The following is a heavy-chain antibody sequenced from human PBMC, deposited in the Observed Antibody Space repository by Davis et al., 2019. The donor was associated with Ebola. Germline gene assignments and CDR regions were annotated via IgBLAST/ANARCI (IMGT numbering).Heavy chain of an antibody. CDR3: ARGLRGRLAKWFDP. J-gene: IGHJ5*02. CDR2: IYYSGST. V-gene: IGHV4-59*01. CDR1: GGSISSYY. Sequence: MPSETLSLTCTVSGGSISSYYWSWIRQPPGKGLEWPGYIYYSGSTNYNPSLKSRAAISVDTSKSQFSLNLSSVTAADTAVYYCARGLRGRLAKWFDPWGQGTLVIVSS. D-gene: IGHD6-19*01.